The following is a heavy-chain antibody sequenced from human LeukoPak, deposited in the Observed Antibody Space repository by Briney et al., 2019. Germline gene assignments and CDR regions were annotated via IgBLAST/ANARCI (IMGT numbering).Heavy chain of an antibody. D-gene: IGHD3-10*01. V-gene: IGHV4-31*03. CDR1: GGSISSGGYY. Sequence: SETLSLTCTVSGGSISSGGYYWSWIRQHPGKGLEWIGYIYYSGSTYYNPSLKSRVTISVDTSKNQFSLKLSSVTAADTAVYYCARAYYYGSGYYYYGMDVWGQGTTVTVSS. CDR3: ARAYYYGSGYYYYGMDV. CDR2: IYYSGST. J-gene: IGHJ6*02.